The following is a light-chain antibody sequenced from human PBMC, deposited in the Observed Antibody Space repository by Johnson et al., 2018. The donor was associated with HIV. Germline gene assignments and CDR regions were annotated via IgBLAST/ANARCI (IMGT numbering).Light chain of an antibody. CDR1: SSNIGNNY. CDR3: GTWDSSLSVNYV. Sequence: QSVLTQPPSVSAAPGQKVTISCSGSSSNIGNNYVSWYQQLPGTAPKLLIYENNKRPSGIPDRFSGSKSGTSATLGITGLQTGDEADYYCGTWDSSLSVNYVFGTGTNVTVL. J-gene: IGLJ1*01. V-gene: IGLV1-51*02. CDR2: ENN.